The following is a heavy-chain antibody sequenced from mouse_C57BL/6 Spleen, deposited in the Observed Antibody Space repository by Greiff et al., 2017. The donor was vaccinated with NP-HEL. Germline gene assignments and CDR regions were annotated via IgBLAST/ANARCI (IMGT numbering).Heavy chain of an antibody. J-gene: IGHJ4*01. CDR3: ARKRDYYAMDY. CDR1: GYTFTNYW. Sequence: QVHVKQSGAELVRPGTSVKMSCKASGYTFTNYWIGWAKQRPGHGLEWIGDIYPGGGYTNYNEKFKGKATLTADKSSSTAYMQFSSLTSEDSAIYYCARKRDYYAMDYWGQGTSVTVSS. V-gene: IGHV1-63*01. CDR2: IYPGGGYT.